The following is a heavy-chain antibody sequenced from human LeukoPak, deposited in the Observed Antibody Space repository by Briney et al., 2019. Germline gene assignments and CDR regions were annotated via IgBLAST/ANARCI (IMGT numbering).Heavy chain of an antibody. J-gene: IGHJ4*02. D-gene: IGHD3-16*01. V-gene: IGHV4-59*01. CDR2: FYNSGRS. CDR1: DDSISDYY. CDR3: TRGAGWLIDY. Sequence: SETLTLTCTVSDDSISDYYRGWIRQPPGKGLEWIGYFYNSGRSTYNPSLKSRVTISADTSKNHFSLKLNSVTTADTAVYYCTRGAGWLIDYWGQGILVTVSS.